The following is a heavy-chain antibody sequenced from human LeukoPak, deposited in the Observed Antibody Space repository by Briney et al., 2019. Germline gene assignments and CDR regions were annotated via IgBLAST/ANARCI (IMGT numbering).Heavy chain of an antibody. D-gene: IGHD3-10*01. Sequence: GASVKVSCKASGYTFTSYDINWVRHASEQRLELMGWMNPNSGNTGYAQKFQGRVTMTRNTSISTAYMELSSLRSEDTAVYYCARRFSGSGSPITYWGQGTLVTVSS. CDR1: GYTFTSYD. CDR3: ARRFSGSGSPITY. J-gene: IGHJ4*02. V-gene: IGHV1-8*01. CDR2: MNPNSGNT.